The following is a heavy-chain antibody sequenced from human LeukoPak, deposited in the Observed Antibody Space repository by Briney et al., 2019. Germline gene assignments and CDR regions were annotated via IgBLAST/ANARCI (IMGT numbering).Heavy chain of an antibody. Sequence: SETLSLTCAVYGGSFSGYYWSWIRQPPGKGLEWIGKINHSGSTNYNPSLKSRVTISVDTPKNQFSLHLNSVTPEDTAVYYCARRLTQYDCFDPWGQGILVTVSS. J-gene: IGHJ5*02. CDR1: GGSFSGYY. CDR3: ARRLTQYDCFDP. V-gene: IGHV4-34*01. D-gene: IGHD2-2*01. CDR2: INHSGST.